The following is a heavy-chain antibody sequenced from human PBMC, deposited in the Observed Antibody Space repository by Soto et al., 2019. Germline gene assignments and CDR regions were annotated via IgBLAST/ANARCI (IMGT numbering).Heavy chain of an antibody. Sequence: SETLSLTCTVSGGSISSGGYYWNWIRQHPGKGLEWIGYIYYSGSTLYSPSLKSRVTISIDTSKNQFSLKFNSVTAADTAVYYCAREGYNFGPFDYWGQGALVTVSS. V-gene: IGHV4-31*03. CDR2: IYYSGST. CDR1: GGSISSGGYY. D-gene: IGHD5-18*01. CDR3: AREGYNFGPFDY. J-gene: IGHJ4*02.